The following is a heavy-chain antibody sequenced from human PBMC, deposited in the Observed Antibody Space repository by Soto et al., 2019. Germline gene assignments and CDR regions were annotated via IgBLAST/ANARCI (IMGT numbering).Heavy chain of an antibody. V-gene: IGHV1-58*01. CDR3: ARIRDFFSGYCEDRGAFYI. CDR2: IVVGSGNT. D-gene: IGHD3-9*01. Sequence: ASVKVSCKASGFTFTRSTVQWVRQARGQRHEWIGWIVVGSGNTNYAQKFQERVTITRDMSTSTAYMELSSLRSDDTAVYYCARIRDFFSGYCEDRGAFYIWGQGSMDIVSS. CDR1: GFTFTRST. J-gene: IGHJ3*02.